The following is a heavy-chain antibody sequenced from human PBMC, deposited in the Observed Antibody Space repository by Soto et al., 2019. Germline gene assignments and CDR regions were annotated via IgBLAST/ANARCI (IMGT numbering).Heavy chain of an antibody. J-gene: IGHJ5*02. CDR3: ARMATFGSLNWFNP. V-gene: IGHV1-8*01. CDR2: MNPGSGDT. CDR1: GYSFTNND. D-gene: IGHD3-16*01. Sequence: ASVKVSCKASGYSFTNNDVTWVRQATGQGLEWMGWMNPGSGDTGYAQKFQGRVTMTRDISIATAYMELSSLRSDDTAIYYCARMATFGSLNWFNPWGQGTLVTVSS.